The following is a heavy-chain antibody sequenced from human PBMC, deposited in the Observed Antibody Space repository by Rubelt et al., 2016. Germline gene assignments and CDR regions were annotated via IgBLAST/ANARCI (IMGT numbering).Heavy chain of an antibody. D-gene: IGHD2-21*01. CDR3: ARGLAPDVYYYYGMDV. CDR1: SNAW. Sequence: SNAWMNWVRQAPGKGLEWVGRIKRKTDGGPTDYAAPVKGRFTISRDDSKNTLYLQMNSLKTEDTGVNFCARGLAPDVYYYYGMDVWGQGTTVTVSS. V-gene: IGHV3-15*07. J-gene: IGHJ6*02. CDR2: IKRKTDGGPT.